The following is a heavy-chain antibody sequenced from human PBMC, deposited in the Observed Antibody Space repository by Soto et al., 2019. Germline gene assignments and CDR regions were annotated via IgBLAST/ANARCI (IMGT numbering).Heavy chain of an antibody. Sequence: GASVKVSCKASGYTFTGYYMHWVRQAPGQGLEWMRWINPNSGGTNYAQKFQGRVTITADESTSTAYMELSSLRSEDTAVYYCARDCSGGSCYRAHNWFDPWGQGTLVTVSS. CDR2: INPNSGGT. CDR3: ARDCSGGSCYRAHNWFDP. V-gene: IGHV1-2*02. CDR1: GYTFTGYY. J-gene: IGHJ5*02. D-gene: IGHD2-15*01.